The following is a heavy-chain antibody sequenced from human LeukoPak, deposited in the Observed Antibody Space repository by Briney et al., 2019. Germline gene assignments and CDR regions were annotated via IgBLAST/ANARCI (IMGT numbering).Heavy chain of an antibody. CDR2: ISCSGNT. CDR3: ARDVLVTSSPDAFDI. J-gene: IGHJ3*02. CDR1: GDSISSAGYS. D-gene: IGHD2-21*02. Sequence: PSETLSLTCTVSGDSISSAGYSWTWIRQPPGKGLQWIGYISCSGNTYYSPSLKSRVSISLDASKNQFSLKLTSVTAADTATYFCARDVLVTSSPDAFDIWGQGTMVTVSS. V-gene: IGHV4-31*03.